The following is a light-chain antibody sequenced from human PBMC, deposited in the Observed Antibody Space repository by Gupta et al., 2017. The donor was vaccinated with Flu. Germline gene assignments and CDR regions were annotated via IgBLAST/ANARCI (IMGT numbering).Light chain of an antibody. J-gene: IGKJ1*01. V-gene: IGKV3-20*01. CDR2: ATS. CDR1: QSVSSIF. Sequence: SPGERATLSCRASQSVSSIFFGWYQQKPGQAPRLVMHATSSRATGIPDRFSGSGSGTDFTLTISRLEPEDFAVYYCHQYGNSPSTFGQGTKVEIK. CDR3: HQYGNSPST.